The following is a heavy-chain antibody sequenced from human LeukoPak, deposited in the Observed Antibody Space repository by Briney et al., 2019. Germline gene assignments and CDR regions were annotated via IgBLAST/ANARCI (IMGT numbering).Heavy chain of an antibody. D-gene: IGHD3-10*01. V-gene: IGHV3-7*01. CDR2: IKQDGSER. CDR3: ARAGSHWHYVY. Sequence: GGSLRLSCAASGFTFSGFSISWVRQSPTKGLEWVANIKQDGSERYYVDSVKGRLTISRDNAKNSLSLQMNNLRVEDTAVYYCARAGSHWHYVYWGQGTVVTVSS. J-gene: IGHJ4*02. CDR1: GFTFSGFS.